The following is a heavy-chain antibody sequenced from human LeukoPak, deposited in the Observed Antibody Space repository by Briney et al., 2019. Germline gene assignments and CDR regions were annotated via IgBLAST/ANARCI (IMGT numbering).Heavy chain of an antibody. J-gene: IGHJ4*02. V-gene: IGHV3-53*01. CDR1: GFSVSNKY. Sequence: TGGSLRLSCAAPGFSVSNKYMSWVRQAPGRGLEWVSLIYSGGATYYADSVRGRFTLSRDNSKNTLDLQTSSLRAEDTAVYYCARGIGSSWSLDSWGQGTLVTVSS. D-gene: IGHD6-13*01. CDR3: ARGIGSSWSLDS. CDR2: IYSGGAT.